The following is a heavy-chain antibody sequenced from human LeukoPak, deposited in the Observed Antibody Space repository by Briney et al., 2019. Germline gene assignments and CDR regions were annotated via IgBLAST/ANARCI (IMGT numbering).Heavy chain of an antibody. J-gene: IGHJ5*02. Sequence: SETLSLTCTISGGSISTYYWSWIRQPPGKGLEWIGYIFYSGSTYYNPSLMSRVTISVDMSTNQFSLELTSVTAADTAVYYCARHDYGGNSAWFDPWGQGTLVTVSS. CDR1: GGSISTYY. CDR3: ARHDYGGNSAWFDP. CDR2: IFYSGST. D-gene: IGHD4-23*01. V-gene: IGHV4-59*01.